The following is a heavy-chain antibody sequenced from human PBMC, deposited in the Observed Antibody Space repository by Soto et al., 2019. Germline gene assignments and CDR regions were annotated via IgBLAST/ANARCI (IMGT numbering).Heavy chain of an antibody. CDR2: ISGYNRDT. Sequence: QVQLVQSGAEGKKPGASVKVSCKASGYTFSSYDINWVRQAPGQGLEWMGWISGYNRDTKYAEKFQGRVTVTTATSTTTVYMELRSLRSDDTAVYYCTRQGGDFWGQGTLVTVSS. CDR3: TRQGGDF. V-gene: IGHV1-18*01. D-gene: IGHD2-15*01. J-gene: IGHJ4*02. CDR1: GYTFSSYD.